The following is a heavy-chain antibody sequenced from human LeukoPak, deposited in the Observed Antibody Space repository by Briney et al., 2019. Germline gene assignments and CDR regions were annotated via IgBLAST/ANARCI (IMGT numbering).Heavy chain of an antibody. CDR1: GGSISSYY. CDR3: ARDSPLAGYTNFDY. D-gene: IGHD3-9*01. V-gene: IGHV4-4*07. J-gene: IGHJ4*02. Sequence: PSETLSLTCTVSGGSISSYYWSWIRQPAGKGLEWIGRIYTSGSTNHNPSLKSRVTMSVDTSKNQFSLKLSSVTAADTAVYYCARDSPLAGYTNFDYWGQGTLVTVSS. CDR2: IYTSGST.